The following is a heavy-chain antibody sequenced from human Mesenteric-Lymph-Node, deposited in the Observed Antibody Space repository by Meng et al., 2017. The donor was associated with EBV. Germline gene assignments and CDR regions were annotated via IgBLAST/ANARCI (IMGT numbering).Heavy chain of an antibody. V-gene: IGHV3-33*01. D-gene: IGHD2-2*01. CDR1: GFTFRTYD. J-gene: IGHJ4*02. CDR3: TTGYTRAPHDGY. Sequence: VHLVESGGGVVLPGKSLRLSCAASGFTFRTYDMHWVRQAPGTGLEWVAVIWYDGSSQYYADSVKGRFTISRDNSKNTLYLQMNGLRADDTAVYYCTTGYTRAPHDGYWGQGTLVTVSS. CDR2: IWYDGSSQ.